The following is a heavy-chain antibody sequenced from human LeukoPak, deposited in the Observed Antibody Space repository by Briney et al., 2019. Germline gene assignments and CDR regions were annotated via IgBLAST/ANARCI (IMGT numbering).Heavy chain of an antibody. D-gene: IGHD3-9*01. CDR3: ASGTRYFDWLSKDAFDI. V-gene: IGHV3-11*06. CDR1: GFTFSDYY. J-gene: IGHJ3*02. Sequence: GGSPRLSCAASGFTFSDYYMSWIRQAPGKGLEWVSYISSSSSYTNYADSVKGRFTISRDNAKNSLYLQMNSLRAEDTAVYYCASGTRYFDWLSKDAFDIWGQGTMVTVSS. CDR2: ISSSSSYT.